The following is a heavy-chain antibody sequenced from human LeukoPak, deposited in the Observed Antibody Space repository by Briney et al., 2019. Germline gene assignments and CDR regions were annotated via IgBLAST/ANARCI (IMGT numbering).Heavy chain of an antibody. CDR1: GYTFTSYY. CDR2: INPSGGST. J-gene: IGHJ5*02. D-gene: IGHD6-13*01. CDR3: ARIKETIAAAGFDWFDP. V-gene: IGHV1-46*01. Sequence: ASVKVSCKASGYTFTSYYMHWVRQAPGQGLERMGIINPSGGSTSYAQKFQGRVTMTRDTSTSTVYMELSSLRSEDTAVYYCARIKETIAAAGFDWFDPWGQGTLVTVSS.